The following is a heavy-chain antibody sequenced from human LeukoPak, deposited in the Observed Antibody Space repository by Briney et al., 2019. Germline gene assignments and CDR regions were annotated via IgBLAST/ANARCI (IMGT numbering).Heavy chain of an antibody. J-gene: IGHJ6*04. CDR3: ARERIYFGSGGYYYGMDV. V-gene: IGHV4-30-4*01. CDR2: LYNSGST. Sequence: SETLSLTCTVSGGSISSGNYYWSWIRQPPGKGLEWIGYLYNSGSTYYNPSLKSRVTISVDTSKNQFSLKLSSVTAADTAVYYCARERIYFGSGGYYYGMDVWGKGTTVTVSS. D-gene: IGHD3-10*01. CDR1: GGSISSGNYY.